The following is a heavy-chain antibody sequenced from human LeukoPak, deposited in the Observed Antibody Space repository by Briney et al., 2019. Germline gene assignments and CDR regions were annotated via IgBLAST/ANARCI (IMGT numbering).Heavy chain of an antibody. D-gene: IGHD3-22*01. CDR2: ICTSGST. V-gene: IGHV4-61*02. Sequence: PSQTLSLTCTVSGGSISSGRYCWSWIRQPAGKGLERIGRICTSGSTNYNPSLKRRLTISVDTSKNQFSLKLSSVTAADTAVYYCARVTGYMIEDYFDYWGQGTLVTVSS. J-gene: IGHJ4*02. CDR3: ARVTGYMIEDYFDY. CDR1: GGSISSGRYC.